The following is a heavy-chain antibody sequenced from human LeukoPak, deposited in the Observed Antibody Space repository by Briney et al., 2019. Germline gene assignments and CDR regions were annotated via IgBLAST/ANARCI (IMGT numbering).Heavy chain of an antibody. Sequence: GGSLRPSCSASGFPFSTLGMHWVRQAPGKGLEHVSTIGSDGDGTYYADSVKDRFIISRDNSKNAVYLQMSSLRPEDTAVYYCVSPVFINFWGQGTLVTVSS. CDR1: GFPFSTLG. CDR2: IGSDGDGT. V-gene: IGHV3-64D*06. D-gene: IGHD1-14*01. J-gene: IGHJ4*01. CDR3: VSPVFINF.